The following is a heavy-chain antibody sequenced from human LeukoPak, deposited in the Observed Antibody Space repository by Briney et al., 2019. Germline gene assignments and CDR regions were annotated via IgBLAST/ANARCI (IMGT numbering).Heavy chain of an antibody. J-gene: IGHJ4*02. CDR1: GYTFTSYG. CDR2: ISAYNGNT. Sequence: ASVKVSCKASGYTFTSYGISWVRQAPGQGLEWMGWISAYNGNTNYAQKLQGRVTMTTDTSTSTAYMELRSLRSDDTAVYYCARVPDPGIVVVPAAIRGFDYWGQGTLVTVSS. V-gene: IGHV1-18*01. D-gene: IGHD2-2*02. CDR3: ARVPDPGIVVVPAAIRGFDY.